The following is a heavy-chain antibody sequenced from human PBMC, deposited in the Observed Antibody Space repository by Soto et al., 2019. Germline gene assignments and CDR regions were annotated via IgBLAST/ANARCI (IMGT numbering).Heavy chain of an antibody. CDR1: GFSLSTSGVG. V-gene: IGHV2-5*02. CDR2: IYWDDDK. D-gene: IGHD3-3*01. J-gene: IGHJ5*02. Sequence: SGPTLVNPTQTLTLTCTFSGFSLSTSGVGVGWIRHPPGKALEWLALIYWDDDKRYSPSLKSRLTITKDTSKNQVVLTMTNMDPVDTATYYCAHRPAPPDCWSGYSGSTWFDPGGQGTLVTVSS. CDR3: AHRPAPPDCWSGYSGSTWFDP.